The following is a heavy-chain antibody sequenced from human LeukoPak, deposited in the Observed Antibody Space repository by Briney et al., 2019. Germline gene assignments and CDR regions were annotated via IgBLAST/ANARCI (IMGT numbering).Heavy chain of an antibody. CDR2: IYYSGNT. CDR1: GGSISSYY. Sequence: PSETLSLTCTVSGGSISSYYWSWIRQPPGKGLEWIGYIYYSGNTNYNPSLKSRVTISVDTSKNQFSLKLSSVTAADTAVYYCARLPRGVSPNWFDPWGQGTLVTVSS. V-gene: IGHV4-59*01. CDR3: ARLPRGVSPNWFDP. J-gene: IGHJ5*02. D-gene: IGHD3-10*01.